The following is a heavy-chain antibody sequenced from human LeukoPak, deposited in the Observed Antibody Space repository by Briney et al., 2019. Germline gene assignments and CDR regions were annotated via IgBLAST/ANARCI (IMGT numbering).Heavy chain of an antibody. V-gene: IGHV5-51*01. J-gene: IGHJ4*02. Sequence: GESLQISSKASGYIFTNYWIGWVRRMPGKGLEWMGIIYPRDSDTRYSPSFQGQVTVSADKSISTAYLQWNTLEASDTAMYYCARRQYGGYDFDFWGRGTRVIVSA. D-gene: IGHD5-12*01. CDR1: GYIFTNYW. CDR3: ARRQYGGYDFDF. CDR2: IYPRDSDT.